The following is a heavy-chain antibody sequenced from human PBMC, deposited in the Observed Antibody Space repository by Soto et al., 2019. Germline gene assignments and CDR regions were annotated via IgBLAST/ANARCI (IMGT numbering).Heavy chain of an antibody. V-gene: IGHV3-7*05. CDR2: IKQDGSEK. Sequence: GGSLRLSCAASGFTFSSYWMSWVRQAPGKGLEWVANIKQDGSEKYYVDSVKGRFTISRDNAKNSLYLQMNSLRAEDTAVYYCARDTQGYSRFHWFDPWGQGTLVTVSS. J-gene: IGHJ5*02. D-gene: IGHD6-13*01. CDR3: ARDTQGYSRFHWFDP. CDR1: GFTFSSYW.